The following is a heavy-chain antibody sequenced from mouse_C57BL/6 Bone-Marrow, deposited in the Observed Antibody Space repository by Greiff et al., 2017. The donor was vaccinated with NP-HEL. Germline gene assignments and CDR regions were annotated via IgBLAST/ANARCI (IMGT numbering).Heavy chain of an antibody. CDR1: GYTFTSYW. Sequence: VKPGASVKMSCKASGYTFTSYWITWVKQRPGQGLEWIGDIYPGSGSTNYNEKFKSKATLTVDTSSSTAYMQLSSLTSEDSAVYYCARGVLGFDYWGQGTTLTVSS. CDR3: ARGVLGFDY. V-gene: IGHV1-55*01. J-gene: IGHJ2*01. D-gene: IGHD4-1*01. CDR2: IYPGSGST.